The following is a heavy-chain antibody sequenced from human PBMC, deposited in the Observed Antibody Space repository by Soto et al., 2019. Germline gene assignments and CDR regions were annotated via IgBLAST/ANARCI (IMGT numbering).Heavy chain of an antibody. J-gene: IGHJ4*02. V-gene: IGHV4-34*01. Sequence: PSETLSLTCEVYGGSPNAYYWTWIRQSPGKGLEWIGEINHSGKIHYNPSLESRLSISADTSKRQFSLTLTSVTAADAAMYYCVTSNDLFHSYYDNWGRGTLVTVSS. CDR1: GGSPNAYY. CDR3: VTSNDLFHSYYDN. CDR2: INHSGKI. D-gene: IGHD3-10*01.